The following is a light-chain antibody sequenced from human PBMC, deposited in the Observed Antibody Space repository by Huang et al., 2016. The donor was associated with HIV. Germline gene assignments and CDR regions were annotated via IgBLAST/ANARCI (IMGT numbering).Light chain of an antibody. CDR1: QSVSSY. CDR2: DAS. V-gene: IGKV3-11*01. Sequence: EIVLTQSPATLSLSPGERATLSCRASQSVSSYLAWYQQQPGQAPRLLIYDASNRATGIPARFSGSGSGTYFTLTISSLEPEDFAVYYCQQRSNWPPIFTFGPGTKVDIK. J-gene: IGKJ3*01. CDR3: QQRSNWPPIFT.